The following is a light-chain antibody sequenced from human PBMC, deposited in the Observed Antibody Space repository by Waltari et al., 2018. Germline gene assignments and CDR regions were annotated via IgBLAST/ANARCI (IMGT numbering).Light chain of an antibody. V-gene: IGLV2-23*02. J-gene: IGLJ3*02. CDR3: CSYAGISTWV. Sequence: QSALAQPASVSGSPGQSITISCTGSPSDVGSYNLVSWYQQPPGKAPKLIIYEVTKMASGISDRFSGSKSGNTASLTIAGLQAGDEGDYYCCSYAGISTWVFGGGTKVTVL. CDR2: EVT. CDR1: PSDVGSYNL.